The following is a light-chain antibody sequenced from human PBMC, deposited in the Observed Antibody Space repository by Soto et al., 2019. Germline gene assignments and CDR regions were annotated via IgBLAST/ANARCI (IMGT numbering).Light chain of an antibody. CDR3: QQYNSYPIT. CDR1: QSISSW. CDR2: NAS. J-gene: IGKJ5*01. Sequence: DIQMTQSPSTLSASVGDRVTITCRASQSISSWLAWYQQKPGKAPTLLIYNASSLESGVPSRFSGSGSWTEFTLTISSLQPDDFATYYCQQYNSYPITCGQGTRLEIK. V-gene: IGKV1-5*03.